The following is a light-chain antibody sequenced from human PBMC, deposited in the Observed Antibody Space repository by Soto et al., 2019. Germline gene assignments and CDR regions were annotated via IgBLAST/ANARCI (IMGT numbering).Light chain of an antibody. CDR3: QQDRNRPPVP. CDR1: QSVSSK. Sequence: EMVMTQSPATLSVSPGERATLSCRASQSVSSKLAWYQQRPGQAPRLLIYDTSTRATGIPARFSGSGSGTEFTLTISSLQSEDFSFYYFQQDRNRPPVPFGQGTRLEIK. J-gene: IGKJ5*01. CDR2: DTS. V-gene: IGKV3-15*01.